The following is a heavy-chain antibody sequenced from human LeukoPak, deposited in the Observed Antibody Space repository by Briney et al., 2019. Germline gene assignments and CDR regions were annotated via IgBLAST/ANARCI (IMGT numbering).Heavy chain of an antibody. D-gene: IGHD3-22*01. CDR3: ARGLEDGYYFTDY. Sequence: SETLSLTCTVSGGSISSYYWSWIRQPPGKGLEWIGYIYYSGSTNYNPSLKSRVTISVDTSKNQFSLKLRSVTAADTGVYYCARGLEDGYYFTDYWGQGTLVTV. J-gene: IGHJ4*02. V-gene: IGHV4-59*01. CDR1: GGSISSYY. CDR2: IYYSGST.